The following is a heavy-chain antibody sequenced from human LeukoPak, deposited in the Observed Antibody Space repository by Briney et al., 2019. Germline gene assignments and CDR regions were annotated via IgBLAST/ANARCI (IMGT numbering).Heavy chain of an antibody. J-gene: IGHJ5*02. D-gene: IGHD3-22*01. Sequence: GGSLRLSCAASGFTFSSYAMSWVRQAPGKGLEWVSAISGSGGSTYYTDSVKGRFTISRDNAKNSLYLQMNSLRAEDTAVYYCARRNYDSSGYYSGDWFDPWGQGTLVTVSS. CDR3: ARRNYDSSGYYSGDWFDP. CDR1: GFTFSSYA. V-gene: IGHV3-23*01. CDR2: ISGSGGST.